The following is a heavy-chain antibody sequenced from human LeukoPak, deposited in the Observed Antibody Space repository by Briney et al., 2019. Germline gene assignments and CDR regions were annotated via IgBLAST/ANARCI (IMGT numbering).Heavy chain of an antibody. CDR3: ARDTMIRNCFDP. CDR1: GYTFTSYA. Sequence: ASVKVSCKASGYTFTSYAINWVRQATGQGLEWMGWMNPNSGNTGYAQKFQGRVTMTRNTSISTAYMELSSLRSEDTAVYYCARDTMIRNCFDPWGQGTLVTVSS. D-gene: IGHD3-22*01. J-gene: IGHJ5*02. V-gene: IGHV1-8*01. CDR2: MNPNSGNT.